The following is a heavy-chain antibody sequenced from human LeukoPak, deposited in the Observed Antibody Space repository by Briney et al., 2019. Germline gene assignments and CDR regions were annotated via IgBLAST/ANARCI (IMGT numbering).Heavy chain of an antibody. CDR3: ARSLVFCSSWYALTYYFDY. J-gene: IGHJ4*02. CDR1: GYTFTGYY. V-gene: IGHV1-2*02. CDR2: INPNSGGT. D-gene: IGHD6-13*01. Sequence: GASVKISCKASGYTFTGYYMHWVREAPGQGLEWMGWINPNSGGTNYAQKFQGRVTMTRDTSISTAYMELSRLRSDDTAVYYCARSLVFCSSWYALTYYFDYWGQGTLVTVSS.